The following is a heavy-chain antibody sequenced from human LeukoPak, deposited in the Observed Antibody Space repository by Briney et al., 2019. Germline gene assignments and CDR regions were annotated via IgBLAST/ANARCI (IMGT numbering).Heavy chain of an antibody. CDR3: ARARVTSIAAADYLDY. CDR1: GFTFSSYW. CDR2: IKQDGSER. J-gene: IGHJ4*02. D-gene: IGHD6-13*01. V-gene: IGHV3-7*01. Sequence: GGSLRLSCAASGFTFSSYWMSWVRQAPGKGLEWVANIKQDGSERNYVDSVKGRFTISRDNAKNSLFLQMNSLRAEDTAVYYCARARVTSIAAADYLDYWGQGTLVTVSS.